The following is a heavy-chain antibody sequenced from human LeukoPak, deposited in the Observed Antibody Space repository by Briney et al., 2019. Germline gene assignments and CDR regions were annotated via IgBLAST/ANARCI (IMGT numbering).Heavy chain of an antibody. CDR2: IIPIFGTA. D-gene: IGHD2-2*01. J-gene: IGHJ5*02. CDR1: GGTFSSYA. CDR3: ARDLRGDSSTSWGFDP. Sequence: SVKVSCKASGGTFSSYAISWVRQAPGQGLEWMGGIIPIFGTANYAQKFQGRVTITTDESTSTAYMELSSLRSEDTAVYYCARDLRGDSSTSWGFDPWGQGTLVTVSS. V-gene: IGHV1-69*05.